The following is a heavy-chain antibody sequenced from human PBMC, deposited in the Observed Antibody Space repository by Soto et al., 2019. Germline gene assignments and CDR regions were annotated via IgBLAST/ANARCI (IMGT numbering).Heavy chain of an antibody. CDR3: ARVYPSDTRYGYVGNNWFDP. CDR2: INPSGGST. J-gene: IGHJ5*02. Sequence: ASVKVSCKACGYTFTSYYMHWVRQAPGQGLEWMGIINPSGGSTSYAQKFQGRVTMTRDTSTSTVYMELSSLRSEDTAMYYCARVYPSDTRYGYVGNNWFDPWGQGTLVTVSS. CDR1: GYTFTSYY. V-gene: IGHV1-46*03. D-gene: IGHD5-18*01.